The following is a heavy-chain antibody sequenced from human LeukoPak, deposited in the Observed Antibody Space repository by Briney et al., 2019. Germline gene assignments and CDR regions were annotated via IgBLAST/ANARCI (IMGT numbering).Heavy chain of an antibody. V-gene: IGHV4-31*03. J-gene: IGHJ5*02. CDR2: IYYSGST. CDR3: ARDQVNWFDP. CDR1: GGSISSGGYY. Sequence: SQTLSLTCTVSGGSISSGGYYWSWIRQHPGKGLEWIGYIYYSGSTYYNPSLKSRVTISVDTSKNQFSLKLSSVTAADTAVYYCARDQVNWFDPWGQGTLVTVSS.